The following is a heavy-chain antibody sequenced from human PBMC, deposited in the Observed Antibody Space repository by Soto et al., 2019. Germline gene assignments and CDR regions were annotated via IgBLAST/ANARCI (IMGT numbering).Heavy chain of an antibody. CDR2: ISSTTNYI. Sequence: PGGSLRLSCAASGFTFTRYSMNWVRQAPGKGLEWVSSISSTTNYIYYGDSMKGRFTISRDNAKNSLYLEMNSLRAEDTAVYYCARESEELTSKFAYWGRGTLVIVSS. V-gene: IGHV3-21*06. CDR3: ARESEELTSKFAY. J-gene: IGHJ4*02. CDR1: GFTFTRYS. D-gene: IGHD1-7*01.